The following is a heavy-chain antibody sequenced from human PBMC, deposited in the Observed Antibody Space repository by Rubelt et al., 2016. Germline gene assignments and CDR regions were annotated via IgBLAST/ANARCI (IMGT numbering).Heavy chain of an antibody. CDR2: ISYDGSNK. CDR3: ARDRISGWFEGPWFDP. CDR1: GFTFSSYA. V-gene: IGHV3-30*04. D-gene: IGHD6-19*01. Sequence: GGGVVQPGRSLRLSCAASGFTFSSYAMHWVRQAPGKGLEWVAVISYDGSNKYYADSVKGRFTISRDNSKNTLYLQMNSLRAEDTAVYYCARDRISGWFEGPWFDPWGQGTLVTVSS. J-gene: IGHJ5*02.